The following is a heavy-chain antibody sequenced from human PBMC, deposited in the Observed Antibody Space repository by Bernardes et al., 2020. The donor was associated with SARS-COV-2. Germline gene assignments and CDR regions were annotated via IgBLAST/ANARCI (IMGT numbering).Heavy chain of an antibody. CDR3: ASLGYCSGGSCFNYYYGMDV. J-gene: IGHJ6*02. CDR1: GFTFSSYG. Sequence: GSLRLSCAASGFTFSSYGMHWVRQAPGKGLEWVAVIWYDGSNKYYADSVKGRFTISRDNSKNTLYLQMNSLRAEDTAVYYCASLGYCSGGSCFNYYYGMDVWGQGTTVTVSS. CDR2: IWYDGSNK. D-gene: IGHD2-15*01. V-gene: IGHV3-33*01.